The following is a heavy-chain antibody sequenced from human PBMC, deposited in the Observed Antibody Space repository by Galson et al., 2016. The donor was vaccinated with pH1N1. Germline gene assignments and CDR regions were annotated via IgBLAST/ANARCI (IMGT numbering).Heavy chain of an antibody. D-gene: IGHD4-23*01. CDR2: VNPSGST. CDR3: ARVDFGGKLED. Sequence: ETLSLTCTVYGGSFSDYYWSWIRQPPGKGLEWIGEVNPSGSTIYNPSLNSRVIISADTSRNQFSLKLTSVTAADTAVYFCARVDFGGKLEDWGQGTQVTVSS. CDR1: GGSFSDYY. V-gene: IGHV4-34*01. J-gene: IGHJ4*02.